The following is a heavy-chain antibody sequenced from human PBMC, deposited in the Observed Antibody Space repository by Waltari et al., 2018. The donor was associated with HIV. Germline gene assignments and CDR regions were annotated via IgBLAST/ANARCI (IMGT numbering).Heavy chain of an antibody. D-gene: IGHD2-2*01. J-gene: IGHJ4*02. CDR2: IWADGSNK. V-gene: IGHV3-33*01. Sequence: QVPLVESGGGVVQPGRYLILSCAASGLTFSSYGIHWVRQAPGKGLEWVAVIWADGSNKDYADSVKGRFTISRDNSKNTVYLQMSSLRIEDTAMYYCARDRGPAAILDYWGQGTLVTVSS. CDR3: ARDRGPAAILDY. CDR1: GLTFSSYG.